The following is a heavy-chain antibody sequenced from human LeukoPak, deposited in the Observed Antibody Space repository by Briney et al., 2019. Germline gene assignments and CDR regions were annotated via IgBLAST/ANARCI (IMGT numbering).Heavy chain of an antibody. Sequence: SETLSLTCAVYGGSFSDYYWSWIRQPPGKGLEWIGEINHSGSTDYNPSLKSRLTIPEDTSKNQFSLRLSSVTAADTAVYYCARDFGAGSYRYGMDVWGQGTAVTVSS. CDR3: ARDFGAGSYRYGMDV. V-gene: IGHV4-34*01. CDR1: GGSFSDYY. D-gene: IGHD3-10*01. CDR2: INHSGST. J-gene: IGHJ6*02.